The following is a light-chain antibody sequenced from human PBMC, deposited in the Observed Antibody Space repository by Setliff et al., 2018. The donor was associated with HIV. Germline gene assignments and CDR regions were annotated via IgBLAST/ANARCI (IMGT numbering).Light chain of an antibody. Sequence: SYALTQSPSVSVAPGKTASITCGGNNIGSKTVSWYQQRSGQAPVLVVFDDSDRPSGIPERFTGSNSGTTATLTISRVEAGDEADYYCQVWDSSSDHYVFGTGTKVTVL. V-gene: IGLV3-21*03. J-gene: IGLJ1*01. CDR3: QVWDSSSDHYV. CDR2: DDS. CDR1: NIGSKT.